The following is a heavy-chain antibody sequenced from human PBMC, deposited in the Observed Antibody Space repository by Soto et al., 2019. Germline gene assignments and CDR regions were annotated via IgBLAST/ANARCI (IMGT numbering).Heavy chain of an antibody. D-gene: IGHD3-16*01. CDR3: ARGTQMGSYNWFDP. CDR1: GGSFSDYY. V-gene: IGHV4-34*01. J-gene: IGHJ5*02. Sequence: SETLSLTCAVYGGSFSDYYWSWIRQPPGKGLEWIGEINHSGSTNYNPSLKSRVTISTDTSKNQFSLKLSPVTAADTAVYYCARGTQMGSYNWFDPWGQGTLVTVSS. CDR2: INHSGST.